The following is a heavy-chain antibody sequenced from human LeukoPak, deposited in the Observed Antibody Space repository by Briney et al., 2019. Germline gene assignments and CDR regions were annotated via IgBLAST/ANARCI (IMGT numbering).Heavy chain of an antibody. CDR3: ARENNPLGAAYNFLTWFFDL. V-gene: IGHV3-30*04. CDR1: GFSFSAYA. J-gene: IGHJ2*01. CDR2: ISSVGHNK. D-gene: IGHD5-24*01. Sequence: PGGSLILSCSASGFSFSAYAMYWVRQAPGKGLEWVAIISSVGHNKYYADSVKGRFTISRDNSNNTLYLQMNSLRPEDTAIYFCARENNPLGAAYNFLTWFFDLWGRGTLVTVSS.